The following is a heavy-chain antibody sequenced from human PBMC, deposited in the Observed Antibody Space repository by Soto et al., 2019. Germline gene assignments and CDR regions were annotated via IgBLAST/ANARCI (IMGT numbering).Heavy chain of an antibody. Sequence: GGSLRLSCAASGFTVSTKYMSWVRQAPGKGLEWVSVIYSGGSTFYADSVRGRFTISRDNSKNTVNLQMNSLRAEDTAVYYCARDPWAADDWGQGTLVPVSS. CDR2: IYSGGST. D-gene: IGHD3-16*01. CDR3: ARDPWAADD. V-gene: IGHV3-66*01. CDR1: GFTVSTKY. J-gene: IGHJ4*02.